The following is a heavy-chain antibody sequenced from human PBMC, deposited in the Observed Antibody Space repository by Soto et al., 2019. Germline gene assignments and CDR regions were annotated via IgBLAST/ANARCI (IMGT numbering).Heavy chain of an antibody. CDR3: ASVANYDCWSGYYSHYFDY. D-gene: IGHD3-3*01. J-gene: IGHJ4*02. Sequence: SEILSLNCAVCGGSFSGYYWSWIRPPPGKGLEWIGEINHSGSTNYNPSLKSRDTISVDTSKNQFSLKLSSVTAADTAVYYCASVANYDCWSGYYSHYFDYWGQGTLVTVSS. V-gene: IGHV4-34*01. CDR2: INHSGST. CDR1: GGSFSGYY.